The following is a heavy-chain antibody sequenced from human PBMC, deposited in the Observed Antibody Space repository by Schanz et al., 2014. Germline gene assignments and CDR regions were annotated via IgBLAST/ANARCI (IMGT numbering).Heavy chain of an antibody. V-gene: IGHV3-21*06. D-gene: IGHD3-10*01. CDR1: GFTISSYS. J-gene: IGHJ4*02. CDR2: ISASGGST. Sequence: EVHLVESGGGLVKRGGSLRLSCAASGFTISSYSMNWVRQAPGKGLEWVSTISASGGSTYYADSVKGRFTISRDNSKNILYLQMNSLRAEDTAVYYCARANYRRKINFDYWGRGTLVTVSS. CDR3: ARANYRRKINFDY.